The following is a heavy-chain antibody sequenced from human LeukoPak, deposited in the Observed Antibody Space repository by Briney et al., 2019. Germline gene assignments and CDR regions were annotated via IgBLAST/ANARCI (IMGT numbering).Heavy chain of an antibody. J-gene: IGHJ1*01. D-gene: IGHD6-13*01. V-gene: IGHV4-59*08. Sequence: SETLSLTCTVSGDSITAYYWSWIRQSPGKGLEWIGYIESSGYTSYNPSLKSRVTFSVDTSKNQFSLKLSSVTAADTAVYYCARGSGSSWYDGYFQHWGQGTLVTVSS. CDR3: ARGSGSSWYDGYFQH. CDR2: IESSGYT. CDR1: GDSITAYY.